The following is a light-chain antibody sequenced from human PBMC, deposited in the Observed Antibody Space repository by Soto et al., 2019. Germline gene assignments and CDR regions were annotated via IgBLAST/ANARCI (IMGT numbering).Light chain of an antibody. CDR3: QQYHNLPLA. V-gene: IGKV1-33*01. J-gene: IGKJ4*01. CDR2: DAS. CDR1: QDTNNF. Sequence: DIQMTQSPSSLSPSVGDSVTITCQASQDTNNFLNWYQQKPGKAPKLLIYDASTLQTGVPSRFSGSGSGTDFSFTISSLQPEDIATYYCQQYHNLPLAFGGGTKVEI.